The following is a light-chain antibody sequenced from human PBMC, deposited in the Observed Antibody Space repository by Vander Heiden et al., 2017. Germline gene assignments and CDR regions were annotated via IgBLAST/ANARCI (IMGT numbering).Light chain of an antibody. CDR2: DDS. CDR1: QTESKS. CDR3: QVWDGTTDHVV. V-gene: IGLV3-21*03. J-gene: IGLJ3*02. Sequence: SPVVSQLRPVPLAPGKTARTTCGGHQTESKSVHLYQQKPGQAPVLVVYDDSDRPSGIPERFSGSDSGNTAALTISRVEAGDEADYYCQVWDGTTDHVVFGGGTKLTVL.